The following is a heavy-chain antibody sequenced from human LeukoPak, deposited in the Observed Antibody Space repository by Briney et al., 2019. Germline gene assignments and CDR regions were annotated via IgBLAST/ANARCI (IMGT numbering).Heavy chain of an antibody. Sequence: ASVKVSCKASGYTFTTYSIHWVRQAPGQGLEWMGIINPSGGSTRYAQKFQGRVTMTGDPSTRTVYMELSSLTSDDTAVYYCARGTTDAYWGQGTPVTVSS. CDR2: INPSGGST. V-gene: IGHV1-46*01. CDR1: GYTFTTYS. J-gene: IGHJ4*02. CDR3: ARGTTDAY. D-gene: IGHD1-1*01.